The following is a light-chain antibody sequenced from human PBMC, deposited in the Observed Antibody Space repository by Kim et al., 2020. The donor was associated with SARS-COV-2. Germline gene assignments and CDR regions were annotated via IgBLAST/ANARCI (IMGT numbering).Light chain of an antibody. V-gene: IGLV3-19*01. CDR1: SLRRNY. J-gene: IGLJ1*01. CDR2: GKN. CDR3: DSRDSSDNHKV. Sequence: SSELTQDPAVSVALGQTVRITCQGDSLRRNYANWYQQKPGQAPLLVIYGKNNRPSGIPDRFSGSSSGTTASLTITGAQAEDEADYYCDSRDSSDNHKVFG.